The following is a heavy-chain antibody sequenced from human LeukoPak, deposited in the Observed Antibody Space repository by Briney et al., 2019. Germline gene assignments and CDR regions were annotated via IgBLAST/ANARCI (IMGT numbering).Heavy chain of an antibody. D-gene: IGHD6-19*01. CDR3: AKDPLEYSSGRPNDY. Sequence: GGSLRLSCAASGFTLSSYAMSWVRQAPGKGLEWVSAISDSGGSTYYADSVKGRFTISRDNSKNTLYLQMSSLRAEDTAVYYCAKDPLEYSSGRPNDYWGQGTLVTVSS. CDR1: GFTLSSYA. CDR2: ISDSGGST. V-gene: IGHV3-23*01. J-gene: IGHJ4*02.